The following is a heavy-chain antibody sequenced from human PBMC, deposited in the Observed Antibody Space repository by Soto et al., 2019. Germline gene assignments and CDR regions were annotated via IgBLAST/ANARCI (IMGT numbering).Heavy chain of an antibody. V-gene: IGHV1-2*02. D-gene: IGHD3-10*01. CDR3: AGDYGSRPDYYGMDV. CDR1: GYTFTGYY. CDR2: INPNSGGT. Sequence: ASVKVSCKASGYTFTGYYMHWVRQAPGQGLEWMGWINPNSGGTNYAQKFQGRVTMTRDTSTSTAYMELSRLRSDDTAVYYCAGDYGSRPDYYGMDVWGQGTTVTVSS. J-gene: IGHJ6*02.